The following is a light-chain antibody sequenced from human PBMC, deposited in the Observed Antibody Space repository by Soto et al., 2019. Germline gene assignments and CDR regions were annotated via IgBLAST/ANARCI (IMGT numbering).Light chain of an antibody. Sequence: EIVLTQSPGTLSLSPGERATVSCRASQSVGGNYLAWYQQRPGQAPRLLIYDASYRATDIPPRFSGSGSGTDFTLTISSLEPEDFAVYYCQQRSSWPPTITFGQGTRLEIK. V-gene: IGKV3-11*01. CDR3: QQRSSWPPTIT. CDR1: QSVGGNY. J-gene: IGKJ5*01. CDR2: DAS.